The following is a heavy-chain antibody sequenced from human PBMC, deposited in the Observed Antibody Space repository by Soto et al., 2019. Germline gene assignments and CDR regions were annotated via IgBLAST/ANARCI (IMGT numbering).Heavy chain of an antibody. CDR2: VSFDGSDQ. D-gene: IGHD2-21*02. V-gene: IGHV3-30*18. Sequence: QVQLVESGGRVVQPGRSLRLSCAASGFTFSNSGMHWVRQTPGKGLEWVSLVSFDGSDQYYADSVKGRFTISRDNINNTMFLQVNGMRAKDTAAYYSAKTLHGDSTGAFDPWGLGTLVTVSS. J-gene: IGHJ5*02. CDR1: GFTFSNSG. CDR3: AKTLHGDSTGAFDP.